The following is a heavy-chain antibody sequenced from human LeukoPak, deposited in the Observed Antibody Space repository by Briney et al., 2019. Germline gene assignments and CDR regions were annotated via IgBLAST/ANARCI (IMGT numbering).Heavy chain of an antibody. V-gene: IGHV3-66*01. CDR2: IYSGGST. J-gene: IGHJ3*02. CDR1: GFXVSSNY. Sequence: GGSLRLSCEASGFXVSSNYITWVRQAPGKGLEWVSVIYSGGSTYYADSVKGRFTISRDNSKNTLYLQMNSLRAEDTAVYYCARIVAGGAFDIWGQGTMVTVSS. CDR3: ARIVAGGAFDI. D-gene: IGHD1-26*01.